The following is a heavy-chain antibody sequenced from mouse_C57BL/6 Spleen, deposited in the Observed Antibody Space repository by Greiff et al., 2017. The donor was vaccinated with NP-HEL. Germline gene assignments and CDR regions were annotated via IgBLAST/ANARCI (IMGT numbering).Heavy chain of an antibody. D-gene: IGHD2-3*01. V-gene: IGHV1-7*01. CDR1: GYTFTSYW. CDR2: INPSSGYT. J-gene: IGHJ3*01. CDR3: ARSDDGYYVEGAY. Sequence: VQLQQSGAELAKPGASVKLSCKASGYTFTSYWMHWVNQRPGQGLEWIGYINPSSGYTKYNQKFKDKATLTADKSSSTAYMQLSSLTYEDSAVYYCARSDDGYYVEGAYWGQGTLVTVSA.